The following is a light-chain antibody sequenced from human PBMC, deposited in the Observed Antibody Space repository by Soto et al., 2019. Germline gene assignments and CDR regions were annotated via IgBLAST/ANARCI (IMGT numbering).Light chain of an antibody. Sequence: DIQMTQSPSSLSASVGDRVTITCRASQSISKYLNWYQHKPGKGPKLLIYGASTLQSGVPSRFSGSGSGTDFTLTISSLQPEDVATYYCQQSNSYSTFGGGTKVEIK. CDR2: GAS. V-gene: IGKV1-39*01. CDR1: QSISKY. J-gene: IGKJ4*01. CDR3: QQSNSYST.